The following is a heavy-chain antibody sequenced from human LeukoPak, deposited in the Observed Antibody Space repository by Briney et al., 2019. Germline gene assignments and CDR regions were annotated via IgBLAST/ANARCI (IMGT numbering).Heavy chain of an antibody. D-gene: IGHD3-10*01. Sequence: PGGSLRLSCAASGFNFSRYAMSWVSQAPGKGLEWVSAISGSGRSTYYADSVKRRFTISRDNSNNTLYLQMNSLRAEDTAVYYCAKTPSITMVRGVIDYWGQGTLVTVYS. J-gene: IGHJ4*02. CDR1: GFNFSRYA. CDR2: ISGSGRST. CDR3: AKTPSITMVRGVIDY. V-gene: IGHV3-23*01.